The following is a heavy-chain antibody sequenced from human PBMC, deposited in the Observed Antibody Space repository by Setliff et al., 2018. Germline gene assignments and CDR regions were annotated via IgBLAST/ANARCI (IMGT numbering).Heavy chain of an antibody. V-gene: IGHV1-18*01. CDR2: ANNNNFNT. CDR1: GYIFSDYG. J-gene: IGHJ4*02. CDR3: ARINFYVSSGYYYAPDY. Sequence: ASVKVSCKSSGYIFSDYGITWVRQAPGQGLEWMGWANNNNFNTNYAQKFQGIVTMTIDTSTDTVYMELRSLKSDDTALYYCARINFYVSSGYYYAPDYWGQGTLVTVSS. D-gene: IGHD3-22*01.